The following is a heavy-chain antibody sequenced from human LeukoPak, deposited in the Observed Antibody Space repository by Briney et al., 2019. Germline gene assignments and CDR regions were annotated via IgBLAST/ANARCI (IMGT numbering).Heavy chain of an antibody. CDR2: IWYDGSNK. Sequence: GGSLTLSCAASGFTFSSYGMHWVRQAPGKGLEWEAVIWYDGSNKYYADSVKGRFTISRDNSKNTLYLQMNSLRAEDTAVYYCARDQDARGDAFDIWGQGTMVTVSS. CDR3: ARDQDARGDAFDI. CDR1: GFTFSSYG. V-gene: IGHV3-33*01. J-gene: IGHJ3*02. D-gene: IGHD3-10*01.